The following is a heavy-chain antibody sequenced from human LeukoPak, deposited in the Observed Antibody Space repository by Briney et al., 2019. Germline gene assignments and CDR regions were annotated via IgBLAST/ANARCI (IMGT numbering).Heavy chain of an antibody. D-gene: IGHD1-26*01. CDR2: INPSGGTT. Sequence: ASVKVSCKASGYTFTSYLMHWVRQAPGQGLEWVGLINPSGGTTKYAQRFQGRVTMTRDMSTSTAYMELRSLRSDDTAVYYCARVVGATDTMDFDYWGQGTLVTVSS. V-gene: IGHV1-46*01. CDR3: ARVVGATDTMDFDY. CDR1: GYTFTSYL. J-gene: IGHJ4*02.